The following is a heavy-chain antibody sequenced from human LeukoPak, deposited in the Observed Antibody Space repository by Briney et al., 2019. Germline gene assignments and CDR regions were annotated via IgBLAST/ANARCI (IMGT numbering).Heavy chain of an antibody. CDR1: GGSISSHY. D-gene: IGHD6-19*01. CDR2: IYYSGST. V-gene: IGHV4-59*08. Sequence: PSETLSLTCTVSGGSISSHYWSWIRQPPGKGLEWIGYIYYSGSTNYNPSLKSRVTISVDTSKNQFSLKLSSVTAADTAVYYCARYSSGWFGDGNFDYWGQGTLVTVSS. CDR3: ARYSSGWFGDGNFDY. J-gene: IGHJ4*02.